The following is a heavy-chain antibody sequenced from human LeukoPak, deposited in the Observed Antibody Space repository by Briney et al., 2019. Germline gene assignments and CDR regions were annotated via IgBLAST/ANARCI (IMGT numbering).Heavy chain of an antibody. D-gene: IGHD1-26*01. V-gene: IGHV3-33*01. J-gene: IGHJ4*02. CDR2: IWYDGSNK. CDR3: ARDKGIVGATIDY. CDR1: GFTFSSYG. Sequence: GGSPRLSCAASGFTFSSYGMHWVRQAPGKGLEWVAVIWYDGSNKYYADSVKGRFTISRDNSKNTLYLQMNSLRAEDTAVYYCARDKGIVGATIDYWGQGTLVTVSS.